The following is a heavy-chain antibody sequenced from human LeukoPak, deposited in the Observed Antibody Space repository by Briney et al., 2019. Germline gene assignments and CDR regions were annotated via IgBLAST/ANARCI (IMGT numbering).Heavy chain of an antibody. J-gene: IGHJ4*02. CDR2: LRVNGDTT. CDR1: GFTFSSYA. D-gene: IGHD1-1*01. CDR3: AKDRGGAWNYFDS. Sequence: GGSLRLSCSASGFTFSSYAMSWVRQAPGKGLEWVAYLRVNGDTTFYADSVKGRFTISRDTSRNTPYLQMNSLRAEDTAVYYCAKDRGGAWNYFDSWGQGTLVTVSS. V-gene: IGHV3-23*01.